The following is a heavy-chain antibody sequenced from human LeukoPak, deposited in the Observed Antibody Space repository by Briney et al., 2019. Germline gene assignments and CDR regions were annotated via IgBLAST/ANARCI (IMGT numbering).Heavy chain of an antibody. D-gene: IGHD3/OR15-3a*01. Sequence: ASVKVSCKTSGFTFTGYCFHWMRQAPGQGLEWMGSIDANSGGTEYAQKFQGRVTMTRDTSLSTAYMEVTSLTSDDTAVYYCARDLFWTGYYYFDFWGQGTLVTVSS. V-gene: IGHV1-2*02. J-gene: IGHJ4*02. CDR2: IDANSGGT. CDR3: ARDLFWTGYYYFDF. CDR1: GFTFTGYC.